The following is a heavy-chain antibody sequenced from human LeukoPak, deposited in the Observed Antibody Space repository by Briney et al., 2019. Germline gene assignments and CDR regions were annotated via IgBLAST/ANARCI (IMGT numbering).Heavy chain of an antibody. CDR2: LYHSGST. CDR1: GYSIRSGYY. V-gene: IGHV4-38-2*02. Sequence: SETLSLTCTVSGYSIRSGYYWGWIRQPPGKGLEWIGSLYHSGSTFYNPSLRSGATTSVDPSKNPISMNVACVIAADTAVSYRPRVPGPNWFDPWGQGTLVTVS. CDR3: PRVPGPNWFDP. J-gene: IGHJ5*02.